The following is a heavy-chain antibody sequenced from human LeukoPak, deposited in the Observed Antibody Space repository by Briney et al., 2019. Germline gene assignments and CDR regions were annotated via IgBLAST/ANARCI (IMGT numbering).Heavy chain of an antibody. CDR3: ARVLNWFDP. CDR1: GGSISSGSYY. J-gene: IGHJ5*02. CDR2: IYTSGST. V-gene: IGHV4-61*02. Sequence: SETLSLTCTVSGGSISSGSYYWRWIRQPAGKGLEWIGRIYTSGSTNYNPSLKSRVTISVDTSKNQFSLKLSSVTAADTAVYYCARVLNWFDPWGQGTLVTVSS. D-gene: IGHD2-15*01.